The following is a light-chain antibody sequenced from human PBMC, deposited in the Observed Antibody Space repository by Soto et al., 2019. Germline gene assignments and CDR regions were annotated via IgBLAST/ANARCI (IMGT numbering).Light chain of an antibody. V-gene: IGLV2-11*01. CDR2: DVS. Sequence: QSALTQPRSASGSPGQSVAISCTGTSSDVGGYNYVSWYQQHPGKAPKLMIYDVSKRPSGVPDRFSGSKSGNTASLTVSGPQADADADDYCSSYSHRYPSLYVFGTGTKLTVL. J-gene: IGLJ1*01. CDR1: SSDVGGYNY. CDR3: SSYSHRYPSLYV.